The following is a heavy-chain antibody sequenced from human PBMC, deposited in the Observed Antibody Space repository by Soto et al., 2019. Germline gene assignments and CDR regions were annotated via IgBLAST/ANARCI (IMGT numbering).Heavy chain of an antibody. CDR2: VHPDGGHT. Sequence: GASVKVSCKASGYDFTNYYVQWVRQAPGQGLEWMGVVHPDGGHTTYAQRFQGRVTMTRDTFTSTIYLEPSSLRSEDTAVYYCARGDIDYWGQGTLVTVSS. J-gene: IGHJ4*02. V-gene: IGHV1-46*01. CDR1: GYDFTNYY. CDR3: ARGDIDY.